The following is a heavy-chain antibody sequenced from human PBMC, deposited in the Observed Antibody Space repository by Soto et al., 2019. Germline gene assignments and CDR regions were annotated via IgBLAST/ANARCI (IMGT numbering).Heavy chain of an antibody. J-gene: IGHJ4*02. CDR2: ISSSGTSA. Sequence: QVQLEESGGGLVKPGGSLRLSCAASGFTFSAVYMSWIRQAPNKGVEYISYISSSGTSANYADSVKGRFTISRDNAKNSLYLQMNSLRAEDTAVYYCARDRGAVTGQYFDYWGQGALVTVSS. CDR1: GFTFSAVY. CDR3: ARDRGAVTGQYFDY. D-gene: IGHD6-19*01. V-gene: IGHV3-11*05.